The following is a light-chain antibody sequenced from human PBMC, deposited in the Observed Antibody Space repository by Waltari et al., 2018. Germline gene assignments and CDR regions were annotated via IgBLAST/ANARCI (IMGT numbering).Light chain of an antibody. CDR3: QTWGTGILV. V-gene: IGLV4-69*01. CDR2: LNSDGSH. J-gene: IGLJ2*01. CDR1: SGHSSYA. Sequence: QLVLTQSPSASASLGASVKLTCTLSSGHSSYAIAWHQQQPEKGPRYLMKLNSDGSHSKGDGIPGRCGGSSSGAGRYLTISSLQSEDEADYYCQTWGTGILVFGGGTKLTVL.